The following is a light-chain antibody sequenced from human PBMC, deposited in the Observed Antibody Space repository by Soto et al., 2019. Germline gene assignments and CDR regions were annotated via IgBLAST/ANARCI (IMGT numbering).Light chain of an antibody. J-gene: IGLJ1*01. Sequence: QSSPTQPPPPSRSPGQSITISCTGTSSDVGGYNYVSWYQQHPGKAPKLMIYEVSKRPSGVPDRFSGSKSGNTASLTVSGLQAEDEADYYCSSYAGSNLYVFGTGTKVTVL. CDR2: EVS. CDR1: SSDVGGYNY. V-gene: IGLV2-8*01. CDR3: SSYAGSNLYV.